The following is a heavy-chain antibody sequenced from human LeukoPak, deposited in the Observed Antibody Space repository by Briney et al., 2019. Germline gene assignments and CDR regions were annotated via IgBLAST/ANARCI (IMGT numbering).Heavy chain of an antibody. CDR2: MFSGGNT. D-gene: IGHD3-10*01. CDR1: GASVSGSAYY. CDR3: ARGISNSGRAFDY. V-gene: IGHV4-39*01. Sequence: PSETLSLTCTVSGASVSGSAYYWGWIRQTPEKGLEWIASMFSGGNTYYNPSLKSRVSISVDTSENQFSLKLSSVTATDTAVYYCARGISNSGRAFDYWGQGTLVTVSS. J-gene: IGHJ4*02.